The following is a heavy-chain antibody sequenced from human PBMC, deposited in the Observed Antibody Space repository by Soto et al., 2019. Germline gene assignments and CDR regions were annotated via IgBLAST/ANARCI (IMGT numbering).Heavy chain of an antibody. J-gene: IGHJ6*02. CDR1: GGTFSSYA. CDR3: ASSSLDVLLWFGELLSYYYGMDV. Sequence: QVQMVQSGAEVKKPGSSVKVSCKASGGTFSSYAISWVRPAPGQGLEWMGGIIPIFGTANYAQKFQGRVTITADESTSTAYMELSSLRSEDTAVYYCASSSLDVLLWFGELLSYYYGMDVWGQGTTVTVSS. CDR2: IIPIFGTA. V-gene: IGHV1-69*12. D-gene: IGHD3-10*01.